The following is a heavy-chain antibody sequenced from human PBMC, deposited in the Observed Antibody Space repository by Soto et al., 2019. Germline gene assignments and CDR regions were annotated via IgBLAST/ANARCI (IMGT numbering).Heavy chain of an antibody. J-gene: IGHJ5*02. CDR3: AGGVLSGSYYNWFDP. CDR1: GYTFTSYY. CDR2: INPNSGGT. D-gene: IGHD1-26*01. Sequence: QVQLVQSGAEVKKPGASVKVSCKASGYTFTSYYMHWVRQAPGQGLEWMGWINPNSGGTDYAQKFQGRVTMTRDTSISTAYMELSRLRSDDTAVYYCAGGVLSGSYYNWFDPWGQGTLVTVSS. V-gene: IGHV1-2*02.